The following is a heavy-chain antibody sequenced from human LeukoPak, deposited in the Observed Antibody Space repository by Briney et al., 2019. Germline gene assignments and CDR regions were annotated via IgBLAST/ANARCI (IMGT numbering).Heavy chain of an antibody. V-gene: IGHV3-23*01. CDR1: GLTFSSYA. J-gene: IGHJ4*02. Sequence: PGGSLRLSCAASGLTFSSYAMSWVRQAPGKGLEWVSAISGSGGSTYYADSVKGRFTISRDNYTAVYYCAKRGYSSSSSSVYYFDYWGQGTLVTVSS. D-gene: IGHD6-6*01. CDR2: ISGSGGST. CDR3: DY.